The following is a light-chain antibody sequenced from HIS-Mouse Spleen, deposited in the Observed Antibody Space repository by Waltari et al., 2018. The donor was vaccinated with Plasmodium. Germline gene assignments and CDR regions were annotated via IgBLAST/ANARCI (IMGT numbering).Light chain of an antibody. Sequence: DIQMTQSPSSLSASVGARVTITCRASQSISSYVNWYQQKPGKAPKLLIYAASSLQSGVPSRFSGSGSGTDFTLTISSLQPEDFATYYCQQSYSTWTFGQGTKVEIK. CDR2: AAS. J-gene: IGKJ1*01. V-gene: IGKV1-39*01. CDR3: QQSYSTWT. CDR1: QSISSY.